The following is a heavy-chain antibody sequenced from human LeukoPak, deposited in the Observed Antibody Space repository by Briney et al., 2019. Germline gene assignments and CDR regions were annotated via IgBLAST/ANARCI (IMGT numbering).Heavy chain of an antibody. Sequence: GGSLRLSCAASGFTFSSYAMHWVRQAPGKGLEWVAVISYDGSNKYYADSVKGRFTISRDNSKNTLYLQMNSLRAEDTAVYYCARGGRYFARHYGMDVWGQGTTVTVSS. CDR3: ARGGRYFARHYGMDV. V-gene: IGHV3-30-3*01. D-gene: IGHD3-9*01. CDR1: GFTFSSYA. J-gene: IGHJ6*02. CDR2: ISYDGSNK.